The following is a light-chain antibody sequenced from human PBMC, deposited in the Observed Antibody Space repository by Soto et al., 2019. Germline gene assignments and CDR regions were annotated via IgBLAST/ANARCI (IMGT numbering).Light chain of an antibody. V-gene: IGKV1-5*03. CDR3: QQYYNYGVT. J-gene: IGKJ2*01. CDR2: KAS. Sequence: DIPMTQSPSTLSASVGDRVTITCRASQSISSWLAWYQQKPGKAPKLLIYKASSLESGVPSSISGSVIGTEVTLTISSLQPDDFATYYCQQYYNYGVTFGQGTKLEI. CDR1: QSISSW.